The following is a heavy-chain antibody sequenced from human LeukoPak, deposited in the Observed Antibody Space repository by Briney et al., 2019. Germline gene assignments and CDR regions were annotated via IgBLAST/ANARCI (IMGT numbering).Heavy chain of an antibody. V-gene: IGHV4-38-2*01. J-gene: IGHJ4*02. CDR3: ARGLFGESYDY. CDR2: IYHSGST. D-gene: IGHD3-10*02. CDR1: GYSISSGYY. Sequence: SETLSLTCAVSGYSISSGYYWGWIRQPPGKGLEWVGSIYHSGSTYYNPSLKSRVTISVDTSKNQFSLKLSSVTAADTAVYYCARGLFGESYDYWGQGTLVTVSS.